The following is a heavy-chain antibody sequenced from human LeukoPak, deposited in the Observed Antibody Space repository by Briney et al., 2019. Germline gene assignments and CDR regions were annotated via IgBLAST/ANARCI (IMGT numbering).Heavy chain of an antibody. CDR3: AKDVSPSIEYSSSPLGS. CDR1: GFTFSSYA. Sequence: GGSLRLSCAASGFTFSSYAMSWVHQAPGKGLEWVSAISGSGGSTYYADSVKGRFTISRDNSKNTLYLQMNSLRAEDTAVYYCAKDVSPSIEYSSSPLGSWGQGTLVTVSS. CDR2: ISGSGGST. D-gene: IGHD6-6*01. V-gene: IGHV3-23*01. J-gene: IGHJ4*02.